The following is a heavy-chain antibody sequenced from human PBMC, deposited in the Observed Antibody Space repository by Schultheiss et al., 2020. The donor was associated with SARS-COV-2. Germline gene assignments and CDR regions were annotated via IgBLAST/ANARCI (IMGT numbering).Heavy chain of an antibody. CDR3: ATAEDIVVVVAAHY. D-gene: IGHD2-15*01. Sequence: GGSLRLSCAASGFTFSGYEMKWVRQAPGKGLEWVAVISYDGSNKYYADSVKGRFTISRDNSKNTLYLQMNSLRAEDTAVYYCATAEDIVVVVAAHYWGQGTLVTVSS. J-gene: IGHJ4*02. CDR2: ISYDGSNK. V-gene: IGHV3-30-3*01. CDR1: GFTFSGYE.